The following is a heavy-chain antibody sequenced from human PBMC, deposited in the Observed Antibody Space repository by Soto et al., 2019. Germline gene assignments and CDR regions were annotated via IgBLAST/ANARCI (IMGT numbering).Heavy chain of an antibody. CDR2: INSDGSST. V-gene: IGHV3-74*01. Sequence: EVQLVESGGGLVQPGGSLRLSCAASGFTFSSYWMHWVRQAPGKGLVWVSRINSDGSSTSYADSVKGRFTISRDNAKNTLYLQMYRLRAEDTGVYYCASSIVGATGGDYWGQGTLVTVSS. CDR1: GFTFSSYW. D-gene: IGHD1-26*01. CDR3: ASSIVGATGGDY. J-gene: IGHJ4*02.